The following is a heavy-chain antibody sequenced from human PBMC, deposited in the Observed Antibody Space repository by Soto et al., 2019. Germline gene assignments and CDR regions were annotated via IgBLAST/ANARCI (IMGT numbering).Heavy chain of an antibody. CDR3: ARLQQLVLLHVNWLDP. Sequence: VSGPTLVNPTQTLTLTCTFSGFSLSTSGVGVGWIRQPPGKALEWLALIYWDDDKRYSPSLKSRLTITKDTSKNQVVLTMTNMDPVDTATYYCARLQQLVLLHVNWLDPWGQGTLVTVSS. V-gene: IGHV2-5*02. J-gene: IGHJ5*02. CDR2: IYWDDDK. D-gene: IGHD6-13*01. CDR1: GFSLSTSGVG.